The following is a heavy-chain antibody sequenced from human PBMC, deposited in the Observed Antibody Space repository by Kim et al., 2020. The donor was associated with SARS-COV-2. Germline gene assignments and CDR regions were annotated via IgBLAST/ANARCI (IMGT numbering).Heavy chain of an antibody. D-gene: IGHD3-22*01. V-gene: IGHV1-69*13. CDR3: ASHPYYYDSSGYYRFDY. J-gene: IGHJ4*02. CDR2: IIPIFGTA. Sequence: SVKVSCKASGGTFSSYAISWVRQAPGQGLEWMGGIIPIFGTANYAQKFQGRVTITADESTSTAYMELSSLRSEDTAVYYCASHPYYYDSSGYYRFDYWGQGTLVTVSS. CDR1: GGTFSSYA.